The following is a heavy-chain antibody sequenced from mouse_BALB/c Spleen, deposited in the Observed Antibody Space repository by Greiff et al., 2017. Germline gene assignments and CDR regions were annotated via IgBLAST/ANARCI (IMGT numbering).Heavy chain of an antibody. CDR3: ARGTTVVGGYAMDY. CDR2: INPSNGRT. CDR1: GYTFTSYW. Sequence: VQLQQPGAELVKPGASVKLSCKASGYTFTSYWMHWVKQRPGQGLEWIGEINPSNGRTIYNEKFKSKATLTVDKSSSTAYMQLSSLTSEDSAVYYCARGTTVVGGYAMDYWGQGTSVTVSS. J-gene: IGHJ4*01. D-gene: IGHD1-1*01. V-gene: IGHV1S81*02.